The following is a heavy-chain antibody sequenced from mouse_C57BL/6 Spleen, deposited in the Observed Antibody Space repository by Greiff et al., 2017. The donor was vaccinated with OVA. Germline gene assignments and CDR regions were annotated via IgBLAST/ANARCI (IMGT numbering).Heavy chain of an antibody. D-gene: IGHD1-1*01. CDR1: GYTFTNYW. J-gene: IGHJ1*03. V-gene: IGHV1-63*01. Sequence: QVQLQQSGAELVRPGTSVKMSCKASGYTFTNYWIGWAKQRPGHGLEWIGDIYPGGGYTNYNEKFKGKATLTADKSSSTAYMQFSSLTSEDSAIYYCARSTYDGSSYGYFDVWGTGTTVTVSS. CDR2: IYPGGGYT. CDR3: ARSTYDGSSYGYFDV.